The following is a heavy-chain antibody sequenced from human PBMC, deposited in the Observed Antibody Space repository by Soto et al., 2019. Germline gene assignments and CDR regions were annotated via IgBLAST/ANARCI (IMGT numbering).Heavy chain of an antibody. D-gene: IGHD1-26*01. CDR3: ARGDGATCVY. CDR1: GLTFSSYS. J-gene: IGHJ4*02. V-gene: IGHV3-21*01. Sequence: EVQLVESGGGLVKPGWSLRLSCAASGLTFSSYSMNWVRQAPGKGLEWVSSISSSSSYIYYADSVKGRFTISRDNAKNSLYLQMNSLRAEDTAVYYCARGDGATCVYWGQGTLVTVSS. CDR2: ISSSSSYI.